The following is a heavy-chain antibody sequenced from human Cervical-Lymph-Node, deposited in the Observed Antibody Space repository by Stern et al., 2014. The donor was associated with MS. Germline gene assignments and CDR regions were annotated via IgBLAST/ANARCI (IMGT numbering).Heavy chain of an antibody. CDR3: VRSNYDGGNGFYHYAMDV. CDR2: IIPMFGSA. D-gene: IGHD3-10*01. CDR1: GGTFRIYA. V-gene: IGHV1-69*01. J-gene: IGHJ6*02. Sequence: VQLVESGAEVKKPGSSVTVSCKASGGTFRIYAVSWVRQAPGQGLEWMGGIIPMFGSANYAQKLQGRVTITADESTSTAHMELSNLRSEDTAVYFCVRSNYDGGNGFYHYAMDVWGQGTTVIVSS.